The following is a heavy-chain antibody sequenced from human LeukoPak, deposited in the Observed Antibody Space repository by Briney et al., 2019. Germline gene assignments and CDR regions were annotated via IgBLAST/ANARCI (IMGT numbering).Heavy chain of an antibody. Sequence: SETLSLTCTVSGGSISSYYWSWVRQPAGKGLEWIGRIYTSGSTYYNPSLKSRVTMSVDTSKNQFSLKLSSVTAADTAVYFCARGPYCGGDCYFAYWGQGTLVTVSS. J-gene: IGHJ4*02. CDR1: GGSISSYY. D-gene: IGHD2-21*02. CDR3: ARGPYCGGDCYFAY. CDR2: IYTSGST. V-gene: IGHV4-4*07.